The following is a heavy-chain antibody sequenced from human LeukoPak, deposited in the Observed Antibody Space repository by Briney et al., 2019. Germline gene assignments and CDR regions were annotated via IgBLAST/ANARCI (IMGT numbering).Heavy chain of an antibody. Sequence: GGSLRLSCAASGFTVSRNYMTWVRQAPGKGLEWVSVIYSDGKTCYTDSVKGRFTISRDNSKNTLSLQMNSLRAEDTAVYYCASLERWLQFWGQGTLVTVSS. D-gene: IGHD5-24*01. V-gene: IGHV3-53*01. J-gene: IGHJ4*02. CDR1: GFTVSRNY. CDR3: ASLERWLQF. CDR2: IYSDGKT.